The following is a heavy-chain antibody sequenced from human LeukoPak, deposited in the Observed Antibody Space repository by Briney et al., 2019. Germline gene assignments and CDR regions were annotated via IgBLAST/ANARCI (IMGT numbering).Heavy chain of an antibody. CDR2: ISYDGSNK. CDR3: ARGEDAIVGVPGPNY. D-gene: IGHD1-26*01. Sequence: GGSLRLSCAASGFTFSSYAMHWVRQAPGKGLEWVAVISYDGSNKYYADSVKGRFTISRDYANNSLFLQMNGLTAEDTAVYYCARGEDAIVGVPGPNYWGQGTLVSVSS. V-gene: IGHV3-30-3*01. CDR1: GFTFSSYA. J-gene: IGHJ4*02.